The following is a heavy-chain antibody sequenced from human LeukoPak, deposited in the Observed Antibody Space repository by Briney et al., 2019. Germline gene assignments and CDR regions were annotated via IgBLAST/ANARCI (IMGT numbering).Heavy chain of an antibody. CDR2: IIPIFGTA. Sequence: SVKASCKASGGTFSSYAISWVRQAPGQGLEWMGGIIPIFGTANYAQKFQGRVTITADESTSTAYMELSSLRSEDTAVYYCARVRVDIRGVTTFDPWGQGTLVTVSS. D-gene: IGHD3-10*01. CDR3: ARVRVDIRGVTTFDP. J-gene: IGHJ5*02. V-gene: IGHV1-69*13. CDR1: GGTFSSYA.